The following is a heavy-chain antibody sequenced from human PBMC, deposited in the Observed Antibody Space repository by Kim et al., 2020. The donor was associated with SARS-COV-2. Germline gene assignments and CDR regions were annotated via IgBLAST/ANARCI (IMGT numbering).Heavy chain of an antibody. V-gene: IGHV3-30-3*01. CDR3: ARDPGYGMDV. CDR2: SNK. J-gene: IGHJ6*02. Sequence: SNKYPATSVKGRFTISRDNSKNTLYLQMNSLRAEDTAVYYCARDPGYGMDVWGQGTTVTVSS.